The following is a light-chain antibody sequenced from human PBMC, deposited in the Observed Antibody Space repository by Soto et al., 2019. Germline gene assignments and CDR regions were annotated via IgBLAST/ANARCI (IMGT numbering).Light chain of an antibody. V-gene: IGKV3-20*01. Sequence: EIVLTQSPGTLYLSPGERATLSCRASQSVSSSYFAWYQQKPGQAPRLLIYGASSRATGIPDRFSGSGSGTDFTLTISRLEPEDFVVYYCQQYGSSPPYTFGQGTKLEIK. CDR2: GAS. J-gene: IGKJ2*01. CDR3: QQYGSSPPYT. CDR1: QSVSSSY.